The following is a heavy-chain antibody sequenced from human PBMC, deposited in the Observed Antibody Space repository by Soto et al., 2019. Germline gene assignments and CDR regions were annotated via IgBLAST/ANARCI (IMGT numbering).Heavy chain of an antibody. CDR2: IYPGDSDT. CDR3: ATKQYYYDSSGCSGY. V-gene: IGHV5-51*01. CDR1: GYTFTSYW. D-gene: IGHD3-22*01. Sequence: PGESLKISCKGSGYTFTSYWIGWVRQMPGKGLEWMGTIYPGDSDTRYSPSFQGQVTISADKSISTAYMELSSLRSEDTAVYYCATKQYYYDSSGCSGYWGQGTLVTVSS. J-gene: IGHJ4*02.